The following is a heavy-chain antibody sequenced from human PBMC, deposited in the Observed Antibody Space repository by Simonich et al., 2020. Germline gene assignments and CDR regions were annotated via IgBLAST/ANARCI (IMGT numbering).Heavy chain of an antibody. Sequence: VQLVESGGGLVQPGGSLRLSCAASGLTFSGYTMNWVRQAPGKGLEWVSSISRSSSYNYYADSVKGRITISRDNAKNSLYLQMNSLRAEDTAVYYCARDAAGDYWGQGTLVTVSS. V-gene: IGHV3-21*01. CDR3: ARDAAGDY. CDR1: GLTFSGYT. CDR2: ISRSSSYN. J-gene: IGHJ4*02. D-gene: IGHD6-13*01.